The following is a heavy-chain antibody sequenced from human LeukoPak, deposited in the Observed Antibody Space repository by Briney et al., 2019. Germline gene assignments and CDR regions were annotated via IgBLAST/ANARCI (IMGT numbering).Heavy chain of an antibody. CDR2: IYPDDSDT. J-gene: IGHJ5*02. CDR3: GRRDTSSPGWSAP. CDR1: GYSFTSYW. V-gene: IGHV5-51*01. Sequence: GESLKISCKGSGYSFTSYWIGWVRQMPGKGLEWMGSIYPDDSDTRYSPSFQGQVTISADKSISTAYLQWSSLKASDTAMYYCGRRDTSSPGWSAPGGRETRVTVSS. D-gene: IGHD2-2*01.